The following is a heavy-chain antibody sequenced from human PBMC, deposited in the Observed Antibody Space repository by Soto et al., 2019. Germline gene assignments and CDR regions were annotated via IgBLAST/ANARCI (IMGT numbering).Heavy chain of an antibody. V-gene: IGHV1-3*01. CDR1: GYTFTSYA. CDR3: ARDPQTITGTTTYYYYYYMDV. J-gene: IGHJ6*03. CDR2: INAGNGNT. D-gene: IGHD1-7*01. Sequence: ASVKVSCKVSGYTFTSYAMHWVRQAPGQRLEWMGWINAGNGNTKYSQKFQGRVTMTTDTSTSTAYMELRSLRSDDTAVYYCARDPQTITGTTTYYYYYYMDVWGKGTTVTV.